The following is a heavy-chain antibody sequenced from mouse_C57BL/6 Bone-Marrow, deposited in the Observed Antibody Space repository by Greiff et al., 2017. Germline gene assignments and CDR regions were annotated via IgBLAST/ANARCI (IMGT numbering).Heavy chain of an antibody. CDR2: TNPNYGTT. V-gene: IGHV1-39*01. J-gene: IGHJ4*01. Sequence: VQLQQSGPELVKPGASVKITCKASGYSFADDNMNWVKQSNGKRLEWIGVTNPNYGTTSYNQKFKGKATLTVDQSSSTAYMHLNSLTSVDSAVYYCARDYYGYAMDDCGPGTSVTASS. CDR3: ARDYYGYAMDD. D-gene: IGHD1-1*01. CDR1: GYSFADDN.